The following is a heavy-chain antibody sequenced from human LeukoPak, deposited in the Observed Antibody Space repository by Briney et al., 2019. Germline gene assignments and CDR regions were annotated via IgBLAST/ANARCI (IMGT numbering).Heavy chain of an antibody. V-gene: IGHV3-21*01. J-gene: IGHJ6*02. Sequence: PGGSLRLSCAASGFTFSSYSMNWVRQAPGKGLEWVSSISSSSSYIYYADSVKGRFTISRDNAKNSLYLQMNSLRAEDTAVYYCARDKDYDSSGYYWFAYYYYGMDVWGQGTTVTVSS. CDR2: ISSSSSYI. CDR3: ARDKDYDSSGYYWFAYYYYGMDV. D-gene: IGHD3-22*01. CDR1: GFTFSSYS.